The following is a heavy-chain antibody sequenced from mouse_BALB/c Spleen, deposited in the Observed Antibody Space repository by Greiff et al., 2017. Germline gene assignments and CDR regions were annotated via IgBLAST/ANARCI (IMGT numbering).Heavy chain of an antibody. CDR1: GYTFTSYV. J-gene: IGHJ2*01. V-gene: IGHV1-14*01. Sequence: VQLKESGPELVKPGASVKMSCKASGYTFTSYVMHWVKQKPGQGLEWIGYINPYNDGTKYNEKFKGKATLTSDKSSSTAYMELSSLTSEDSAVYYCARGEYDYYFDYWGQGTTLTVSS. CDR2: INPYNDGT. CDR3: ARGEYDYYFDY. D-gene: IGHD2-4*01.